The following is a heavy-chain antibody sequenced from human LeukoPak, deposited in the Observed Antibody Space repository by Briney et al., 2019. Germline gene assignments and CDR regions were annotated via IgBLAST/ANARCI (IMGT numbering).Heavy chain of an antibody. CDR2: IIPIFGTA. V-gene: IGHV1-69*13. CDR1: GYTFTGYY. J-gene: IGHJ4*02. D-gene: IGHD1-14*01. Sequence: SVKVSCKASGYTFTGYYMHWVRQAPGQGLEWMGGIIPIFGTANYAQKFQGRVTITADESTSTAYMELSSLRSEDTAVYYCARVKASAEWGQGTLVTVSS. CDR3: ARVKASAE.